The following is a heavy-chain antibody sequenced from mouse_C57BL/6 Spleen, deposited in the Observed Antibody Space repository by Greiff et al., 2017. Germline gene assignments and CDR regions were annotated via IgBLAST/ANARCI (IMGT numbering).Heavy chain of an antibody. Sequence: QVQLQQPGAELVMPGASVKLSCKASGYTFTSYWMHWVKQRPGQGLEWIGEIDPSDSYPNYNQKVKGKSTLTVDKSSSTAYMQLSSLTSEDSAVYYCARGYYGSSGGYWGQGTTLTVSS. V-gene: IGHV1-69*01. CDR3: ARGYYGSSGGY. J-gene: IGHJ2*01. CDR2: IDPSDSYP. D-gene: IGHD1-1*01. CDR1: GYTFTSYW.